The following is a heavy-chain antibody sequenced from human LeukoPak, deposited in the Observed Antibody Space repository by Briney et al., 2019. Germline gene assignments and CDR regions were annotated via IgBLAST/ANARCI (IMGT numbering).Heavy chain of an antibody. Sequence: PSETLSLTCTVSGGSISNYYWSWIRQPPGTGLKWIGYIYYSGSTNYNPSLKSRVTISVDTSKNQFSLKLSSVTAADTAVYYCARVGGYNSPPILWGQGSLVTVSS. J-gene: IGHJ4*02. V-gene: IGHV4-59*01. D-gene: IGHD5-24*01. CDR3: ARVGGYNSPPIL. CDR1: GGSISNYY. CDR2: IYYSGST.